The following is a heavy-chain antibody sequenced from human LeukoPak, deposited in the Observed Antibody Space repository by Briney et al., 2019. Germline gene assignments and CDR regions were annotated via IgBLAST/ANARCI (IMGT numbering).Heavy chain of an antibody. CDR2: IFTTGGA. CDR3: VRDGPSWGLL. J-gene: IGHJ4*02. Sequence: SETLSPTCTVSGGSIGTYYWSWIRQPAGKGLEWIGRIFTTGGANYNPSLKSRVTMSLDTSKNLFSPKLNSVTAADTAVYYCVRDGPSWGLLWGQGALVTVSS. V-gene: IGHV4-4*07. CDR1: GGSIGTYY. D-gene: IGHD7-27*01.